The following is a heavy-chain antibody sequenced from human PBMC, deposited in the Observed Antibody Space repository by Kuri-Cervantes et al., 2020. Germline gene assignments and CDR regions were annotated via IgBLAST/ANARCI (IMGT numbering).Heavy chain of an antibody. J-gene: IGHJ6*02. CDR2: ISYDGSNK. CDR1: GFTFSSYA. Sequence: GGSLRLSCAASGFTFSSYAMHWVRQAPGKGLEWVAVISYDGSNKYYADSVKGRFTISRDNSKNTLYLQMNSLRAEDTALYYCAKDRGYSYDAYYYGMDVWGQGTTVTVSS. D-gene: IGHD5-18*01. CDR3: AKDRGYSYDAYYYGMDV. V-gene: IGHV3-30-3*01.